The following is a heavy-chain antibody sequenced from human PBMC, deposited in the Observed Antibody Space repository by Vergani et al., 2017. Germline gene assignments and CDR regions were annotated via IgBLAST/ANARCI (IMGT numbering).Heavy chain of an antibody. V-gene: IGHV4-59*12. CDR3: ARRYSGYDNPFFDY. CDR2: IYYSGST. Sequence: QVQLQESGPGLVKPSETLSLTCTVSGGSISSYYWSWIRQPPGKGLEWIGYIYYSGSTNYNPSLKSRVTISVDKSKNQFSLKLSSVTAADTAMYYCARRYSGYDNPFFDYWGQGTLVTVSS. D-gene: IGHD5-12*01. CDR1: GGSISSYY. J-gene: IGHJ4*02.